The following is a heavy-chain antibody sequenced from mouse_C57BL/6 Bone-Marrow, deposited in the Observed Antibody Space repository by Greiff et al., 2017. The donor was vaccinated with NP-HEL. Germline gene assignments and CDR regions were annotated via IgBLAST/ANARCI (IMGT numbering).Heavy chain of an antibody. V-gene: IGHV5-6*02. D-gene: IGHD2-3*01. CDR2: ISSGGSYT. CDR1: GFTFSSYG. J-gene: IGHJ2*01. Sequence: DVKLVESGGDLVKPGGSLKLSCAASGFTFSSYGMSWVRQTPDKRLEWVATISSGGSYTYYPDSVKGRFTISRDNAKNTLYLQMSSLKSEDTAMYYCARQQIYDGYYFDYWGQGTTLTVSS. CDR3: ARQQIYDGYYFDY.